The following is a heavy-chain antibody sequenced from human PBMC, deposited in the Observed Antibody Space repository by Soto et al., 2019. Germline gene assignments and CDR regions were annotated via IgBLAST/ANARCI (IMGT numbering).Heavy chain of an antibody. V-gene: IGHV3-7*01. J-gene: IGHJ4*02. CDR1: VFIFSDYW. D-gene: IGHD1-1*01. CDR3: AREMVQHEI. Sequence: GGSLRLSCAASVFIFSDYWMSWVRQAPGKGLEWVANIKQDGSERSYVDSVKRRFTISRDNAKNSLFLQMSSLRAEDTAVYYCAREMVQHEIWGQGTMVTVSS. CDR2: IKQDGSER.